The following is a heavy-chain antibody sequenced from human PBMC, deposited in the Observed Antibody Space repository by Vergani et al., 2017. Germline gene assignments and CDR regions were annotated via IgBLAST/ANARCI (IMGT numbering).Heavy chain of an antibody. CDR3: ARDGGXCSSSSISCDSIPFFYYYYMDV. J-gene: IGHJ6*03. CDR2: ISSSSSYI. CDR1: RFTFSSYH. Sequence: EVQLVESGGGLVKPGGSLRLSCAASRFTFSSYHMNWVRQAPGKGLEWVSSISSSSSYIYYADSVKGRFTISRDNAKNSLYLQMNSLRAEDTAVYYCARDGGXCSSSSISCDSIPFFYYYYMDVWGKGTTVTVSS. V-gene: IGHV3-21*01. D-gene: IGHD2-2*01.